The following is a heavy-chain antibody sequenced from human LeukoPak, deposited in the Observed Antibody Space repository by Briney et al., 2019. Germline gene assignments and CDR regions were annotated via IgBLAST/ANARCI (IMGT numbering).Heavy chain of an antibody. CDR3: ARLCSSTSCPMDV. Sequence: ASVTVSCKASGYTFTGYYMHWVRQAPGQGLEWMGWINPNSGGTNYAQKFQGRVTMTRDTSISTAYMELSRLRSDDTAVYYCARLCSSTSCPMDVWGKGTTVTVSS. V-gene: IGHV1-2*02. CDR2: INPNSGGT. J-gene: IGHJ6*03. D-gene: IGHD2-2*01. CDR1: GYTFTGYY.